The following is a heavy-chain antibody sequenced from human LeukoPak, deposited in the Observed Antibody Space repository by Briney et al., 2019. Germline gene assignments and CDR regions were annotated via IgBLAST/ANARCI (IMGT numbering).Heavy chain of an antibody. J-gene: IGHJ4*02. CDR1: GFTVSSNY. CDR3: AIQSRIVGATPFFDY. V-gene: IGHV3-66*02. D-gene: IGHD1-26*01. CDR2: IYSGGSR. Sequence: PGGSLRLSCAASGFTVSSNYMSWVRQAPGKGLEWVSAIYSGGSRSYSASFKGRYTISRDNSKNTLYLQMNSLRAEDTAAYYCAIQSRIVGATPFFDYWGQGTLDTVSS.